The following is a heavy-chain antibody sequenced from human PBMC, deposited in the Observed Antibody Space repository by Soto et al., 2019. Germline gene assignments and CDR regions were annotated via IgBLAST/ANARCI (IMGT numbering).Heavy chain of an antibody. CDR1: GFTFSSYA. CDR3: AKSRNYGSGTYTMFDY. D-gene: IGHD3-10*01. V-gene: IGHV3-23*01. CDR2: ISGSGGST. Sequence: EVQLLESGGGLVQPGGSLRLSCAASGFTFSSYAMSWVRQAPGKGLEWVSAISGSGGSTYYADAVKGRFPISRDNSKNPLYMQMNSMRAEDTAVYYCAKSRNYGSGTYTMFDYWGQGPLVTVSS. J-gene: IGHJ4*02.